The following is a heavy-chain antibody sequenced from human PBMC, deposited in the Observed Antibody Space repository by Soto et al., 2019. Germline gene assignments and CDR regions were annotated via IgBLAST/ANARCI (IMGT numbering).Heavy chain of an antibody. D-gene: IGHD6-13*01. CDR2: IYHSGST. CDR1: GGSISSSNW. J-gene: IGHJ6*02. CDR3: ARGWGGDSSSHHGGYGMDV. Sequence: QVQLQESGPGLVKPSGTLSLTCAVSGGSISSSNWWSWVRQPPGKGLEWIGEIYHSGSTNYNPSRKRSCTNSVDKSKNQFSLKLSSVTAADTGVYCCARGWGGDSSSHHGGYGMDVWGQGTTVTVSS. V-gene: IGHV4-4*01.